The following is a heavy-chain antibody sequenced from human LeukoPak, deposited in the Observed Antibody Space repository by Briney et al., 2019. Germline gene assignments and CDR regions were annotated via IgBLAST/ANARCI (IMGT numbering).Heavy chain of an antibody. Sequence: GGSLRLSCAASGFTSSPYGMHWVRQAPGKGLEWVALISHDGNSDWYADSVKGRFTISRDNSKNTVYLQMNSLRTEDTAVYYCARDGDAYKGNCDYWGQGTLVTVSS. J-gene: IGHJ4*02. CDR3: ARDGDAYKGNCDY. D-gene: IGHD1-14*01. V-gene: IGHV3-30*03. CDR1: GFTSSPYG. CDR2: ISHDGNSD.